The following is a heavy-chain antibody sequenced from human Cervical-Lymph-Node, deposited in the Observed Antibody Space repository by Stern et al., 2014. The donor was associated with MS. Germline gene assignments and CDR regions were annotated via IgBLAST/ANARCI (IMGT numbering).Heavy chain of an antibody. D-gene: IGHD4-23*01. CDR2: IYYDGNNR. CDR1: GFTFSSSG. CDR3: AREGGNTTEYFQH. J-gene: IGHJ1*01. V-gene: IGHV3-33*01. Sequence: VQLVESGGGVVQPGRSLRLSCAASGFTFSSSGMHWVRQAPGKGLEWLAIIYYDGNNRYYADSVKGRFTISRDNSKNTLYLQMNSLRAEETAVYYCAREGGNTTEYFQHGGQGTLVTVSS.